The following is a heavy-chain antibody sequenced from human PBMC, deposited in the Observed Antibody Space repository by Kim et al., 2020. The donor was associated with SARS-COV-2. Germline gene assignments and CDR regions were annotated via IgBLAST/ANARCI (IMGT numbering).Heavy chain of an antibody. V-gene: IGHV4-39*01. CDR2: YNRGTT. Sequence: YNRGTTYYYPSLKSRVTIAVDTCKNQFSLRLSSVTAADTAVYYCASRFLDWGQGTLVTVSS. CDR3: ASRFLD. D-gene: IGHD3-3*01. J-gene: IGHJ4*02.